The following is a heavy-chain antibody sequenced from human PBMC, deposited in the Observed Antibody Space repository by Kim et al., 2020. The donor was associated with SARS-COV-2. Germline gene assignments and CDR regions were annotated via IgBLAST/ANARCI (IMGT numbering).Heavy chain of an antibody. CDR2: IDPSDSYT. CDR3: ARDGDILTGYYLNGMDV. D-gene: IGHD3-9*01. V-gene: IGHV5-10-1*01. CDR1: GYSFTSYW. Sequence: GESLKISCKGSGYSFTSYWISWVRQMPGKGLEWMGRIDPSDSYTNYSPSFQGHVTISADKSISTAYLQWSSLKASDTAMYYCARDGDILTGYYLNGMDVWGQGTTVTVSS. J-gene: IGHJ6*02.